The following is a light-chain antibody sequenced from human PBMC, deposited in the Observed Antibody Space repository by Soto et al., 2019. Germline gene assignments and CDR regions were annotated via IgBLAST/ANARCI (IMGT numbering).Light chain of an antibody. CDR1: QSVRNY. Sequence: EIVLTQSPATLSLSPGDRDTLSCRASQSVRNYLAWYQQKPGQAPRLLIFDASKRATGIPARFSGSGSATDFTLTISSLEPEDFAVYYCQQRSDWPRTFGQGTKVDIK. J-gene: IGKJ1*01. CDR3: QQRSDWPRT. CDR2: DAS. V-gene: IGKV3-11*01.